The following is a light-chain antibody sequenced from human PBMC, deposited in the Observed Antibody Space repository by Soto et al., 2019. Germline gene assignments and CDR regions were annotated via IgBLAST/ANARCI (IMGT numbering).Light chain of an antibody. CDR1: SSDVGGYNY. CDR2: DVT. J-gene: IGLJ3*02. V-gene: IGLV2-14*03. Sequence: QSALTQPASVSGSPGQSITISCTGTSSDVGGYNYVSWYQHHPGKAPKLMIYDVTNRPSGXXNRFSGSKSGNTASLTISGLQAEDEADYYCTSYTTSSPYLVFGGGTKLTVL. CDR3: TSYTTSSPYLV.